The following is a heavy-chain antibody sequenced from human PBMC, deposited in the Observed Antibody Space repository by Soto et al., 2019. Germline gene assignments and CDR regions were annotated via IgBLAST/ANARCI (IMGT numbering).Heavy chain of an antibody. D-gene: IGHD2-15*01. V-gene: IGHV4-30-2*01. Sequence: SETLSLTCAVSGGSISSGGYSWSWIRQPPGKGLEWIGYIYHSGSTYYNPSLKSRVTISVDRSKNQFSLKLSSVTAADTAVYYSARGGSTPTDYWGQGTLVTVSS. CDR2: IYHSGST. CDR1: GGSISSGGYS. CDR3: ARGGSTPTDY. J-gene: IGHJ4*02.